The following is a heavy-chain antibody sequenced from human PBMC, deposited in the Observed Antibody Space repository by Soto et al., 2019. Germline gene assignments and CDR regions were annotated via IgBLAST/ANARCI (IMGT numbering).Heavy chain of an antibody. CDR1: GFTLGNQG. J-gene: IGHJ4*02. Sequence: GGSLRHSCAGSGFTLGNQGMSWGRQAPGKGLGGGANINPDGSGKSPVDSVGGRFTISRDNAKNSLYLQKNNLRIEETAVYYCARGPFWGRGTLDTVSS. CDR3: ARGPF. V-gene: IGHV3-7*01. CDR2: INPDGSGK.